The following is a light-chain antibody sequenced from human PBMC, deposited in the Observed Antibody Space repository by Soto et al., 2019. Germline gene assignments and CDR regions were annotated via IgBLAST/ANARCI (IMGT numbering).Light chain of an antibody. V-gene: IGKV3-20*01. Sequence: PGERATLSRMASQGVDSYLAWYQQKPGQAPRLLMYDGSNSATGIPARFSGSGSGTDFTLTIRRLEPEEFAVYYCQQYDSSGTFGQGTKVDIK. J-gene: IGKJ1*01. CDR3: QQYDSSGT. CDR1: QGVDSY. CDR2: DGS.